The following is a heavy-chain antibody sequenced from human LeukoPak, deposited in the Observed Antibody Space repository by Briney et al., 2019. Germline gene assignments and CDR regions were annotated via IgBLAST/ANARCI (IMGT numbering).Heavy chain of an antibody. Sequence: ASVKVSCKASGYTFTSYYMHWVRQAPGQGLEWMGWISAYNGNTNYAQNLQGRVTMTTDTSTSTAYMELRSLRSDDTAVYYCARGGSGWPLGYWGQGTLVTVSS. D-gene: IGHD6-19*01. J-gene: IGHJ4*02. V-gene: IGHV1-18*04. CDR3: ARGGSGWPLGY. CDR2: ISAYNGNT. CDR1: GYTFTSYY.